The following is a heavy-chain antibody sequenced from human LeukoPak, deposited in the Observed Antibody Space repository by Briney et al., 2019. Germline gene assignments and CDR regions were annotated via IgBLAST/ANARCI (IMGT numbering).Heavy chain of an antibody. CDR1: GYSISSGYY. CDR3: ARQGQQLDNWFDP. J-gene: IGHJ5*02. D-gene: IGHD6-13*01. CDR2: IYHSGST. V-gene: IGHV4-38-2*01. Sequence: TSETLSLTCAVSGYSISSGYYWGWIRQPPGKGLEWIGSIYHSGSTYYNPSLKSRVTISVDMSKNQFSLKLSSVTAADTAVYYCARQGQQLDNWFDPWGRGTLVTVSS.